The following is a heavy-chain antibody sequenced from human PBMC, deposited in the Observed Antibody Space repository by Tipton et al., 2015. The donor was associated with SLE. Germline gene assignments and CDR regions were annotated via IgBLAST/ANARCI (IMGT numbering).Heavy chain of an antibody. D-gene: IGHD6-6*01. CDR1: GFTVSSNY. J-gene: IGHJ4*02. V-gene: IGHV3-53*04. CDR2: IYSGGST. Sequence: SLRLSCAASGFTVSSNYMSWVRQAPGKGLEWVSVIYSGGSTYYADSVKGRFTISRHNSKNTLYLQMNSLRTEDTAVYYCARAPIAARPGYFDYWGQGTLVTVSS. CDR3: ARAPIAARPGYFDY.